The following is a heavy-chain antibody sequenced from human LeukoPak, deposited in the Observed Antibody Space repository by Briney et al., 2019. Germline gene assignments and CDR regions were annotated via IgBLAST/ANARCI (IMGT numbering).Heavy chain of an antibody. D-gene: IGHD1-26*01. CDR2: IRSKDQNSAT. CDR3: AKVREVVGALGIDI. Sequence: PGGSLRLSCAASGFSFSDSPIHWVRQASGKGLEWVGRIRSKDQNSATAYAESVKGRFTISRDDSKNMAYLQMNSLRIEDTAVYYCAKVREVVGALGIDIWGQGTMVTVSS. V-gene: IGHV3-73*01. CDR1: GFSFSDSP. J-gene: IGHJ3*02.